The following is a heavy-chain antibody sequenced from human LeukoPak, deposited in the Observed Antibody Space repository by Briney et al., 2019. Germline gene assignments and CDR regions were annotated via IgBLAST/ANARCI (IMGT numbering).Heavy chain of an antibody. Sequence: GGSLRLSCAASGFTFSNAWMSWVRQAPGKGLEWVANIKQDGSEKYYVDSVKGRFTISRDNAKNSLYLQMNSLRAEDTAVYYCARDRNAGYSSGWGQGTLVTVSS. CDR2: IKQDGSEK. CDR3: ARDRNAGYSSG. CDR1: GFTFSNAW. D-gene: IGHD6-19*01. V-gene: IGHV3-7*01. J-gene: IGHJ4*02.